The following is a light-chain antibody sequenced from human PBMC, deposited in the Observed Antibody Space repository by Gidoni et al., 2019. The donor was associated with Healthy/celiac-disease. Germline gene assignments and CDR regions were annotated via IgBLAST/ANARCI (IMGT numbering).Light chain of an antibody. Sequence: EIVLTQSPGTLSLSPGERATLSCRASQSVSSSYLAWYQQTPGQAPRLLIYGASSGSGTDFTLTISRLEPEDFAVYYCQQYGSSPPITFXXXTRLEIK. CDR1: QSVSSSY. CDR2: GAS. J-gene: IGKJ5*01. V-gene: IGKV3-20*01. CDR3: QQYGSSPPIT.